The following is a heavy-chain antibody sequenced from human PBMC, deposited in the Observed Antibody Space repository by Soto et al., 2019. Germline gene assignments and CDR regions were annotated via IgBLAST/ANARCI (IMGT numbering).Heavy chain of an antibody. CDR2: INPNSGNT. V-gene: IGHV1-8*01. CDR3: ARVIRKISSTSSGWFDP. D-gene: IGHD2-2*01. J-gene: IGHJ5*02. Sequence: QVQLVQSGAEVKKPGASVKVSCKGSGYTFTSYDINWVRQAPGQGLVWMGWINPNSGNTDYAQKVQGSDTMTKNTSISTAYMELSSLRSEDTAVYSCARVIRKISSTSSGWFDPWGQGTLVTVSS. CDR1: GYTFTSYD.